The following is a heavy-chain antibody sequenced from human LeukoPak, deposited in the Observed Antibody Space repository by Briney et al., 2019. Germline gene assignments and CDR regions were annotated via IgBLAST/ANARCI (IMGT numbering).Heavy chain of an antibody. V-gene: IGHV4-39*01. D-gene: IGHD6-6*01. CDR1: GGSISRNNYY. J-gene: IGHJ4*02. Sequence: SETLTLTCTVSGGSISRNNYYWDWIRQPPGKGLEYIGSIYYSGSTYYTPSLKSRVTISVDTSKNQFSLKLSSVTATDTAVYYCARHRGSSSNFDYWGQGTLVTVSS. CDR2: IYYSGST. CDR3: ARHRGSSSNFDY.